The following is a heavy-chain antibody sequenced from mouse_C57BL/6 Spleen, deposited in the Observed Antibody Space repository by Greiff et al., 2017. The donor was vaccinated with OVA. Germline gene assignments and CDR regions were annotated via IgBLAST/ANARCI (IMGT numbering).Heavy chain of an antibody. Sequence: EVQLQQSGPELVKPGDSVKISCKASGYSFTDYNMNWVKQSNGKSLEWIGVINPNYGTNSYNQKFKGKATLTVDQSSSTAYMQLNSLTSEDSAVYYCASRYYYGSSYWYFDVWGTGTTVTVSS. CDR3: ASRYYYGSSYWYFDV. CDR1: GYSFTDYN. V-gene: IGHV1-39*01. J-gene: IGHJ1*03. D-gene: IGHD1-1*01. CDR2: INPNYGTN.